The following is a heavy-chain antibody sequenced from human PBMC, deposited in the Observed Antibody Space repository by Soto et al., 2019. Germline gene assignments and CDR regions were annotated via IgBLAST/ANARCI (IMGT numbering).Heavy chain of an antibody. D-gene: IGHD4-4*01. CDR3: ARNISNFRYYYYAMAV. Sequence: GESLKISCKGSGYTFTDYWIGWVRQLPGKGLEWMGIIYPGDSDTRYSPSFQGHVTITVDKSTNTAYLQWNTLRDSDTAMYYCARNISNFRYYYYAMAVWGQGTRVTVSS. CDR1: GYTFTDYW. J-gene: IGHJ6*02. V-gene: IGHV5-51*01. CDR2: IYPGDSDT.